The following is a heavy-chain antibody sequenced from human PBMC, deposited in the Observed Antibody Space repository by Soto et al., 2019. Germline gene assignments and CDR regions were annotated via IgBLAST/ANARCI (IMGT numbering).Heavy chain of an antibody. Sequence: PSETLSLTCTVSGGSITSSSYYWSWIRQPPGKGLEWIGYIYYSGSTNYNPSLASRVTMSLDTSKNQFSLTLNAVTAADTAVYSWATRPRGGGYFGVFDYWSQGTLVTVS. V-gene: IGHV4-61*01. J-gene: IGHJ4*02. CDR1: GGSITSSSYY. D-gene: IGHD2-21*01. CDR2: IYYSGST. CDR3: ATRPRGGGYFGVFDY.